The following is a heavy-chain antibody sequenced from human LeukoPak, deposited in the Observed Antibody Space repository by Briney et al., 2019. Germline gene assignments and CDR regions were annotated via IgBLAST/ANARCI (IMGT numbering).Heavy chain of an antibody. J-gene: IGHJ1*01. CDR3: AKDRSSGSYRIQSAEYFQH. V-gene: IGHV3-23*01. CDR1: GFTFSSYA. D-gene: IGHD6-19*01. CDR2: ISGSGGST. Sequence: GGSLRLSCAASGFTFSSYAMSWVRQAPGKGLEWVSGISGSGGSTYYADSVKGRFTISRDNSKNTLYLQMNSLRAEDTAVYYCAKDRSSGSYRIQSAEYFQHWGQGTLVTVSS.